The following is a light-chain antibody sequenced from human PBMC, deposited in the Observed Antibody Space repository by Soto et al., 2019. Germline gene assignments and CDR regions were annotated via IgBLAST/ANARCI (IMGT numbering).Light chain of an antibody. CDR3: QQRSDWSFT. CDR1: QSVSDY. CDR2: DAS. J-gene: IGKJ3*01. V-gene: IGKV3-11*01. Sequence: EVVLTQSPATLSLSPGERATLSCRASQSVSDYLGWFQQKPGQAPRLLIYDASNKATGVPARFSGSGSGTDVTLTISSLEPEDFAVSCCQQRSDWSFTFGPGTKVDIK.